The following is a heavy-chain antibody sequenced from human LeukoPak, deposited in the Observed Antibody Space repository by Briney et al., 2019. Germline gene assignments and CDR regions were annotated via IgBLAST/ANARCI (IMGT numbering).Heavy chain of an antibody. Sequence: PGGCLTLSCAAPGFSFSSYAISWVRQTPGKGLGWDSAVSGSGTDTFYDNSVKGRFTISRDNSKNTLYLQMNDLRAEDTAIYYCAKRKFYGSGSVFVSYAFDFWGQGTMVTVSS. CDR3: AKRKFYGSGSVFVSYAFDF. D-gene: IGHD3-10*01. CDR2: VSGSGTDT. V-gene: IGHV3-23*01. J-gene: IGHJ3*01. CDR1: GFSFSSYA.